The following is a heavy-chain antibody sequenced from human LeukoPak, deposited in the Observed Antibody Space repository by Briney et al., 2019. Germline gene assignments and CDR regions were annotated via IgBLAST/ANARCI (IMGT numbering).Heavy chain of an antibody. V-gene: IGHV4-34*01. CDR3: AGQMLLDAFDI. D-gene: IGHD1-26*01. CDR2: INHSGST. CDR1: GGSFSGYY. Sequence: SETLSLTCAVYGGSFSGYYWSWIRQPPGKGLEWIGEINHSGSTNYNPPLKSRVTISVDTSKNQFSLKLSSVTAADTAVYYCAGQMLLDAFDIWGQGTMVTVSS. J-gene: IGHJ3*02.